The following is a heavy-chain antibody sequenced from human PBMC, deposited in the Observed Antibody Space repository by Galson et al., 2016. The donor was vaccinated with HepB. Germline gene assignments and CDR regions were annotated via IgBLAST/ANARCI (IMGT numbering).Heavy chain of an antibody. D-gene: IGHD3-10*01. CDR3: ARGPGYYSASGRPWDYNPMDV. J-gene: IGHJ6*02. V-gene: IGHV3-53*01. CDR2: IYTAGNT. Sequence: SLRLSCAVSGFSVSTNYMSWVRQAPGKGLEWVSIIYTAGNTYYTDSVKGRFTISRDNAQNTLYLQMTSLTGEDTSVYYCARGPGYYSASGRPWDYNPMDVWGQGTTGIVSS. CDR1: GFSVSTNY.